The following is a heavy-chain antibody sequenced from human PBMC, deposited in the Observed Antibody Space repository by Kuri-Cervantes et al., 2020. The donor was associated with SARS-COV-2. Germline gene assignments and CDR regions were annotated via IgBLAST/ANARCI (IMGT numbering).Heavy chain of an antibody. CDR3: ARGPFYYYYGLDV. V-gene: IGHV4-34*01. J-gene: IGHJ6*02. CDR2: INHSGST. Sequence: SETLSLTCAVYGGSFSGYYWSWIRQPPGKGLEWIGEINHSGSTNYNPSLKSRVTISVDTSKNQFSLKLSSVTAADTAVYYCARGPFYYYYGLDVWGQGTTVTVSS. CDR1: GGSFSGYY.